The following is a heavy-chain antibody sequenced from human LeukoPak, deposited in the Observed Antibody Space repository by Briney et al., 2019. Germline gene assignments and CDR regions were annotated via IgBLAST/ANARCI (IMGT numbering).Heavy chain of an antibody. CDR2: IRYDGSNK. CDR3: ANQLTYYYDSSGYYDADAFDI. Sequence: PGGSLRLSCAASGFTFSSYGMHWVRQAPGKGLEWVAFIRYDGSNKYYADSVKGRFTISRDNYKNTLYLQMNSLRAEDTAVYYCANQLTYYYDSSGYYDADAFDIWGQGTMVTVSS. CDR1: GFTFSSYG. D-gene: IGHD3-22*01. J-gene: IGHJ3*02. V-gene: IGHV3-30*02.